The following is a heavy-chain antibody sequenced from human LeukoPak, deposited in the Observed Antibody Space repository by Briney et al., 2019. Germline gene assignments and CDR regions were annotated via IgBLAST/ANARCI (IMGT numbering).Heavy chain of an antibody. V-gene: IGHV4-34*01. Sequence: PSETLSLTCAVYGGSFSGYYWSWIRQPPGKGLEWIGEINHSGSTNHNPSLKSRVTISVDTSKNQFSLKLSSVTAADTAVYYCARGGRSSGWYFDYWGQGTLVTVSS. CDR2: INHSGST. D-gene: IGHD6-19*01. CDR3: ARGGRSSGWYFDY. J-gene: IGHJ4*02. CDR1: GGSFSGYY.